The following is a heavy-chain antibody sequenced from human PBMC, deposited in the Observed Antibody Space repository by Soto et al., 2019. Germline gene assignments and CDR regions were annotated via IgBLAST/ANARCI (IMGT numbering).Heavy chain of an antibody. V-gene: IGHV3-43D*04. CDR2: TNSDGTDS. CDR3: AKSLYYYDSSPLDH. CDR1: GFDFEDYA. J-gene: IGHJ4*02. D-gene: IGHD3-22*01. Sequence: LRLSCAAAGFDFEDYAMHWVRQVPGKGLEWVSLTNSDGTDSYYVDSVKGRFTISRDNAKRTLYLQMDRLRPEDTALYFCAKSLYYYDSSPLDHWGQGTLVTVSS.